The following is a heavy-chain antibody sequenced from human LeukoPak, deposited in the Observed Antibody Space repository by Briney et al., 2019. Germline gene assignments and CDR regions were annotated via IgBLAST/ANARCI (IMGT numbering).Heavy chain of an antibody. CDR3: ARGSRSFGVVIMPFDY. CDR2: INHSGGT. Sequence: SETLSLTCAVYGGSFSGYYWSWIRQPPGKGLEWIGEINHSGGTNYNPSLKSRVTISVDTSSNQFSLKLSSVTAADTAVYYCARGSRSFGVVIMPFDYWGQGTLVTVSS. J-gene: IGHJ4*02. V-gene: IGHV4-34*01. D-gene: IGHD3-3*01. CDR1: GGSFSGYY.